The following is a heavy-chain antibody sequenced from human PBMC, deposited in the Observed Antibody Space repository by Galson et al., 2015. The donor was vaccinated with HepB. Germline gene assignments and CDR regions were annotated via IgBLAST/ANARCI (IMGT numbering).Heavy chain of an antibody. CDR3: ARWIYDSSGYLFDY. V-gene: IGHV3-30-3*01. J-gene: IGHJ4*02. Sequence: SLRLSCAASGFTFSSYTLHWVRQAPGKGLEWVAVISYDGSNKYYADSVKGRFTISRDYSKSTLYLQMNSLRAEDTAVYYCARWIYDSSGYLFDYWGQGTLVTVSS. CDR1: GFTFSSYT. D-gene: IGHD3-22*01. CDR2: ISYDGSNK.